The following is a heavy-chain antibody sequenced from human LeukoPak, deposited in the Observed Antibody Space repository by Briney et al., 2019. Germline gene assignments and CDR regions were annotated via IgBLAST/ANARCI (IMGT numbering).Heavy chain of an antibody. D-gene: IGHD2-15*01. CDR1: GGSLSSYY. CDR3: ARKGGLFDY. V-gene: IGHV4-4*07. CDR2: IYTSGST. J-gene: IGHJ4*02. Sequence: SQTLSLTCTVSGGSLSSYYWSWLRQPAGKGLEWIGRIYTSGSTNYNPSLKSRVTISVDMSKNQFSLKMSSVTAADTAVYYCARKGGLFDYWGQGRLVTVSS.